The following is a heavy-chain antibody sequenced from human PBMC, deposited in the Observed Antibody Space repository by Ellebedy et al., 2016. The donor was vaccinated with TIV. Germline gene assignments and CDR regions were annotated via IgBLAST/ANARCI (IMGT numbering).Heavy chain of an antibody. CDR1: GFTFSSYW. Sequence: PGGSLRLSCAASGFTFSSYWMSWVRQVRQAPGKGLGWVANIRHDGGEKSDVDSVKGRFTISRDNAKNSLYLQMNSLRAEDTAVYYCASGHRGISFGIWGQGTMVTVSS. CDR3: ASGHRGISFGI. J-gene: IGHJ3*02. CDR2: IRHDGGEK. V-gene: IGHV3-7*03. D-gene: IGHD3-16*01.